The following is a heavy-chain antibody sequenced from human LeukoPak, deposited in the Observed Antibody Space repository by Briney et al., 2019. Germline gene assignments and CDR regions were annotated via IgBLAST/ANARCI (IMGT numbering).Heavy chain of an antibody. Sequence: GGSLRLSCVTSGFTFSNHAMHWVRQGPGKGLEWVAVISDYGTSKFYADSVKGRFTIFRDNSKNTLFLQINSLRPEDTAMYYCARVDDLDAFDIWGQGTLVTVSS. CDR3: ARVDDLDAFDI. CDR1: GFTFSNHA. CDR2: ISDYGTSK. J-gene: IGHJ3*02. V-gene: IGHV3-30*04. D-gene: IGHD2-2*03.